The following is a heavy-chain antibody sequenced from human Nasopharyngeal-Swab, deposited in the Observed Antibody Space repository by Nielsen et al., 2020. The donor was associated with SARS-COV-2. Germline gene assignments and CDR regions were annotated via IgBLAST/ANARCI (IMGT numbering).Heavy chain of an antibody. Sequence: GGSLRLSCAASGFTFDDYAMHWVRQAPGKGLEWVSGISWNSGSIGHADSVKGRFTISRDNAKNSLYLQMNSLRAEDTALYYCAKENPAVAGQGAFDYWGQGTLVTVSS. CDR1: GFTFDDYA. CDR3: AKENPAVAGQGAFDY. V-gene: IGHV3-9*01. D-gene: IGHD6-19*01. J-gene: IGHJ4*02. CDR2: ISWNSGSI.